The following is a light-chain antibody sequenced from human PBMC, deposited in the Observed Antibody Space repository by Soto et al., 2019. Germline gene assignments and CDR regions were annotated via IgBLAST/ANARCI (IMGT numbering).Light chain of an antibody. J-gene: IGLJ2*01. CDR2: EVT. CDR1: SSDVGGYNF. CDR3: SSYAGSNHLL. V-gene: IGLV2-8*01. Sequence: QSALTQSPSASGSPGQSVTISCTGTSSDVGGYNFVSWYQQHPGKAPKLMIYEVTKRLSGVPDRFSGSKSGNTASLTVSGLRAEDEADYYCSSYAGSNHLLFGGGTKLTVL.